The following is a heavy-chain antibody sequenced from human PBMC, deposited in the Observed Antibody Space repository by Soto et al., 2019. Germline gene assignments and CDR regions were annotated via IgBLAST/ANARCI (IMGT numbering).Heavy chain of an antibody. CDR2: TYYRSKWYN. J-gene: IGHJ3*02. Sequence: PSQTLSLTCAISGDSVSSNSAAWNWIRQSPSRGLEWLGRTYYRSKWYNDYAVSVKSRIAVNPDTSKNQFSLQLNSVTPEDTAVYYCARDFPGTMIVVDGAFDIWGQGTMVTVSS. CDR1: GDSVSSNSAA. CDR3: ARDFPGTMIVVDGAFDI. V-gene: IGHV6-1*01. D-gene: IGHD3-22*01.